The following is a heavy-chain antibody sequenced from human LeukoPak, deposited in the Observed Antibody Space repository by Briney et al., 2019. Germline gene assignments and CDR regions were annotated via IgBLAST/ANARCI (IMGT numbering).Heavy chain of an antibody. CDR3: ARDGLWIQNAFDI. CDR2: IYYSGST. CDR1: GGSISSSSYY. Sequence: SETLSLTCTVSGGSISSSSYYWGWIRQPPGKGLEWIGSIYYSGSTYYNASLKSRVTISVDTSKSQFSLKLSSVTAADTAVYYCARDGLWIQNAFDIWGQGTMVTVSS. D-gene: IGHD5-18*01. J-gene: IGHJ3*02. V-gene: IGHV4-39*07.